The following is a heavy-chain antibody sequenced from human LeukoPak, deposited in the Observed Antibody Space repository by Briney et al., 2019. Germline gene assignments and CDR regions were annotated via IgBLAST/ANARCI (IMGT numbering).Heavy chain of an antibody. D-gene: IGHD3-3*02. CDR2: INPTGGST. J-gene: IGHJ5*02. CDR1: GYTFPSYF. Sequence: ASVKVSCKASGYTFPSYFMHWVRQAPGQGLEWMGIINPTGGSTTYAQKFQGRVTMTRDTSTSTVYMELSSLRSDDTAVYYCASSISSRSTFDPWGQGTLVTVSS. V-gene: IGHV1-46*01. CDR3: ASSISSRSTFDP.